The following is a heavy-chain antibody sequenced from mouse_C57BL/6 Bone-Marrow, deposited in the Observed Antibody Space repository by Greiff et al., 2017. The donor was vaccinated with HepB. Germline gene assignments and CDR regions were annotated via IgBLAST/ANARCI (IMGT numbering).Heavy chain of an antibody. CDR1: GFNIKDDY. D-gene: IGHD2-4*01. V-gene: IGHV14-4*01. J-gene: IGHJ2*01. CDR3: TTGDYPDY. Sequence: VQLQQSGAELVRPGASVKLSCTASGFNIKDDYMHWVKQRPEQGLEWIGWIDPENGDTEYASKFQGKATITADTSSNTAYLQLSSLTSEDTAVYYCTTGDYPDYWGQGTTLTVSS. CDR2: IDPENGDT.